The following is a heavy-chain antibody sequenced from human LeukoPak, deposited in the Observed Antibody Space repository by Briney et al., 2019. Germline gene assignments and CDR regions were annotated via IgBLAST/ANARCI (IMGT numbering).Heavy chain of an antibody. V-gene: IGHV4-38-2*01. CDR3: ARRITYGDYVEWFDP. CDR1: GYSISSGYY. Sequence: PSETLSLTCAVSGYSISSGYYWGWIRQPPGKGLEWIGSTYHSGSTYYNPSLKSRVTISVDTSKNQFSLKLSSVTAADTAVYYCARRITYGDYVEWFDPWGQGTLVTVSS. J-gene: IGHJ5*02. CDR2: TYHSGST. D-gene: IGHD4-17*01.